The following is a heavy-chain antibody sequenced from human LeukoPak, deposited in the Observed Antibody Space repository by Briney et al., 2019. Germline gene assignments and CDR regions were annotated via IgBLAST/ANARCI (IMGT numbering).Heavy chain of an antibody. D-gene: IGHD5-24*01. CDR3: AKGGVEMATIIGTLDY. J-gene: IGHJ4*02. V-gene: IGHV3-43*01. CDR1: GFTFSSYW. Sequence: PGGSLRLSCAASGFTFSSYWMHWVRQAPGKGLEWVSLISWDGGSTYYADSVKGRFTISRDNSKNSLYLQMNSLRTEDTALYYCAKGGVEMATIIGTLDYWGQGTLVTVSS. CDR2: ISWDGGST.